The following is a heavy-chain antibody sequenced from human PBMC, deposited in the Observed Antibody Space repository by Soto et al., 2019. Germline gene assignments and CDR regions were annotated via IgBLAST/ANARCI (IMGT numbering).Heavy chain of an antibody. CDR1: GGSFSGYY. CDR2: INHSGST. V-gene: IGHV4-34*01. J-gene: IGHJ4*02. CDR3: ARVRRGYDLLLFDY. Sequence: NPSETLSLTCAVYGGSFSGYYWSWIRQPPGKGLEWIGEINHSGSTNYNPSLKSRVTISVDTSKNQFSLKLSSVTAADTAVYYCARVRRGYDLLLFDYWGQGTLVTVSS. D-gene: IGHD5-12*01.